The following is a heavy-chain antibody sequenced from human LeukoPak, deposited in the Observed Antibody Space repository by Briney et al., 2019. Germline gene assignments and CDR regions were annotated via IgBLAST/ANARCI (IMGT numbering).Heavy chain of an antibody. V-gene: IGHV1-2*02. CDR1: GYTFTGYY. CDR2: INPNSGGT. J-gene: IGHJ4*02. Sequence: ASVKVSCKASGYTFTGYYMHWVRQAPGQGLEWMGWINPNSGGTNYAQKFQGRVTMTRDTSISTAYMELSRLRSDDTAVYYCAREEDAYCGGDCSTDYWGQGTLVTVSS. D-gene: IGHD2-21*02. CDR3: AREEDAYCGGDCSTDY.